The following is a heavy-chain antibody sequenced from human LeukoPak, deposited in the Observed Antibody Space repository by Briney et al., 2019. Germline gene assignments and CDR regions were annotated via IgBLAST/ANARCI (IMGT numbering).Heavy chain of an antibody. Sequence: GGSLRLSCTASGLKFDDYGMTWVRQAPGKGLEWVSDINWNGDSRGYAHSVRGRFTIYRDNSKNSLYLQMNSLRAEDTAVYYCAKMYYYESSGYSLGAYWGQGTLVTVSS. V-gene: IGHV3-20*04. J-gene: IGHJ4*02. CDR2: INWNGDSR. CDR1: GLKFDDYG. CDR3: AKMYYYESSGYSLGAY. D-gene: IGHD3-22*01.